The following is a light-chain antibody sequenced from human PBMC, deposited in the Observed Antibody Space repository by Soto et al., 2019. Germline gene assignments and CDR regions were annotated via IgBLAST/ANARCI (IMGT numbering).Light chain of an antibody. CDR1: QDINNH. Sequence: DIQMTQSPSSLSASVGDRVTITCQASQDINNHLNWYQQKPGKAPKLLIFAASNLQSGVPVRFSGSGSGTDFILSINSLQPEDVATYYRQQLDSFPLTFGQGTRLEIK. J-gene: IGKJ5*01. CDR3: QQLDSFPLT. CDR2: AAS. V-gene: IGKV1-33*01.